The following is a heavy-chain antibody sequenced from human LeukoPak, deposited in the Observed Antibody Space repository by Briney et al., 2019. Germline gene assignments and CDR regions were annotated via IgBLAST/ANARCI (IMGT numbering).Heavy chain of an antibody. V-gene: IGHV1-2*02. CDR2: INPNSGGT. CDR1: GYTFTGYY. J-gene: IGHJ4*02. Sequence: ASVKVSCKASGYTFTGYYMQWVRQAPGQGLEWMGWINPNSGGTNYAQKFQGRVTMTRDTSISTAYMELSRLRSDDTAVYYCARVGYYYGSGSYYRTPIYFDYWGQGTLVTVSS. D-gene: IGHD3-10*01. CDR3: ARVGYYYGSGSYYRTPIYFDY.